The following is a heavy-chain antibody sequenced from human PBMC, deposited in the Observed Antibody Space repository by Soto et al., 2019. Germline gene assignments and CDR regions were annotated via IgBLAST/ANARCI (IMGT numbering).Heavy chain of an antibody. CDR1: GGSISSGY. J-gene: IGHJ5*02. D-gene: IGHD3-22*01. CDR3: ARAQYYYDSWGIGCFDP. CDR2: IYYGGSI. V-gene: IGHV4-59*08. Sequence: PSETLSLTCSVSGGSISSGYWTWIRQPPGKGLEWIGYIYYGGSINYNPSLKSRVIISVDTAKNQFSLRLSSVTAADTAVYYCARAQYYYDSWGIGCFDPWGQGTLVTVSS.